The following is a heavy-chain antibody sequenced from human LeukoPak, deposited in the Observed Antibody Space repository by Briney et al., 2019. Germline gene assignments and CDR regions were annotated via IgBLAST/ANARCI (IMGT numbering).Heavy chain of an antibody. V-gene: IGHV3-7*01. CDR2: IKQDGSEK. Sequence: PGGSLRLSCAASGFTFSSYTMSWVRQAPGKGLEWVANIKQDGSEKYYVDSVKGRFTISRDNAKNSLYLQMNSLRAEDTAVYYCARAGYYYGSGGGFDPWGQGTLVTVSS. J-gene: IGHJ5*02. CDR1: GFTFSSYT. CDR3: ARAGYYYGSGGGFDP. D-gene: IGHD3-10*01.